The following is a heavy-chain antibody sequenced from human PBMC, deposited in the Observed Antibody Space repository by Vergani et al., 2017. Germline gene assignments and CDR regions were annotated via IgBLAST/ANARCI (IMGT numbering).Heavy chain of an antibody. D-gene: IGHD3-10*01. Sequence: QVKLQESGPGLVKPSETLSLTCTVSGASVNSYYWSWIRQPPGKGLEWMGYVSFRGATLYDPSVKGRMTISLNTSSNQFSLYLTSVTAANTAVYYCARSRIYYGAGSPDYWGQGTLVVVSS. J-gene: IGHJ4*02. CDR1: GASVNSYY. CDR2: VSFRGAT. CDR3: ARSRIYYGAGSPDY. V-gene: IGHV4-59*02.